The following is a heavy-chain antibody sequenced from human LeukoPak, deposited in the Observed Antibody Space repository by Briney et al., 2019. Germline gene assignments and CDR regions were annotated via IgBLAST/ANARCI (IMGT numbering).Heavy chain of an antibody. CDR1: GFTFSSYS. CDR2: ISSSSSYI. Sequence: GGSLRLSCAASGFTFSSYSMNWVRQAPGKGLEWVSSISSSSSYIYYADSVKGRFTISRDNAKNSLYLQMNSLRAEDTAVYYCARNSGARYFDSFDYWGQGTPVTVSS. CDR3: ARNSGARYFDSFDY. J-gene: IGHJ4*02. D-gene: IGHD3-9*01. V-gene: IGHV3-21*01.